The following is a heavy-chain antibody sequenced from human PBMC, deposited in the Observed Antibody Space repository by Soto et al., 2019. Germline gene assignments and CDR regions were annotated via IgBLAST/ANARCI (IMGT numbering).Heavy chain of an antibody. CDR1: GFTFSSYS. D-gene: IGHD6-13*01. Sequence: EVQLVESGGGLVQPGGSLRLSCAASGFTFSSYSMNWVRQAPGKGLEWVSYISSSSSTIYYADSVKGRFTISRDNAKNSLYLQMNSLRDEDTAVYYFARDQYSSSWYYLDYLGQGTLVTVSS. J-gene: IGHJ4*02. CDR2: ISSSSSTI. V-gene: IGHV3-48*02. CDR3: ARDQYSSSWYYLDY.